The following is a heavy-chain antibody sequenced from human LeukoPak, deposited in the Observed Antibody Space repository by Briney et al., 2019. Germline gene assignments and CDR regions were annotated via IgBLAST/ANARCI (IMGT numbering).Heavy chain of an antibody. V-gene: IGHV4-39*02. D-gene: IGHD3-22*01. CDR1: GDSISSSNSY. J-gene: IGHJ4*02. CDR3: ARDSPGWLGTDY. Sequence: SETLSLTCTVSGDSISSSNSYRGWIRQPPGKGLEWIGSLYYSGSSYYNPSLKSRVTISADTSKNQFSLKLTSVTAADTAVYYCARDSPGWLGTDYWGQGTLVTVSS. CDR2: LYYSGSS.